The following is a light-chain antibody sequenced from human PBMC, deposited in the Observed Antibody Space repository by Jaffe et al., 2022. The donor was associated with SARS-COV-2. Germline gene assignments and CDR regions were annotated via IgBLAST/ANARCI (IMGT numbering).Light chain of an antibody. CDR2: TNS. CDR3: ATWDGSPKAWV. Sequence: QSALTQSPSVSGTPGQRVTISCSGTSSNIGRNPVHWYQQLPGTAPKLLIYTNSQRPSGVPDRFSGSKSGTSASLVISGLRFEDEADYYCATWDGSPKAWVIGGGTKLTVL. J-gene: IGLJ3*02. CDR1: SSNIGRNP. V-gene: IGLV1-44*01.